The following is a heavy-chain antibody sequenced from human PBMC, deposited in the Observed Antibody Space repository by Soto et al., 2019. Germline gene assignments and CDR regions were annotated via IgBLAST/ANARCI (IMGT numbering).Heavy chain of an antibody. Sequence: QVQLVQSGAEVKKPWASVKVSFKTSGYNFTSYGINWVRKATGQGVEWMGWMNPNSGNTDYAQKFQGRVTMTRNTSISTAYMELSSLRSEDTAVYYCARRGLSSSSTFRYYYYGMDVWGQGTTVTVSS. D-gene: IGHD6-6*01. J-gene: IGHJ6*02. V-gene: IGHV1-8*01. CDR2: MNPNSGNT. CDR3: ARRGLSSSSTFRYYYYGMDV. CDR1: GYNFTSYG.